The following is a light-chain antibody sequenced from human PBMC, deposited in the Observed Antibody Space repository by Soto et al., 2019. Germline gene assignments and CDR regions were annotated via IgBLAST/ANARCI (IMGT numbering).Light chain of an antibody. J-gene: IGKJ1*01. CDR2: DAS. CDR1: QSVSSY. Sequence: EIVLTQSPATLSLSPGERATLSCRASQSVSSYLAWYQQKPGQAPRLLIYDASNRATGIPARFSGSGSGTDFTLTISSLEPEDFAVYYCQQRSNWLWTFGQGTKVYIK. V-gene: IGKV3-11*01. CDR3: QQRSNWLWT.